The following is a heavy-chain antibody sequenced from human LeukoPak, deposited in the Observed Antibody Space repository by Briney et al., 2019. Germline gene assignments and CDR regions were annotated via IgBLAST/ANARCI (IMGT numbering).Heavy chain of an antibody. CDR2: IYYSGRT. CDR3: ARVAYGSSWFDP. Sequence: SETLSLTCIVSGGSISRYYWTWLRQPPGKGLEWIGYIYYSGRTTYNPSLKSRVTISIDTSKSQFSLTLTSVTAADTAVYYCARVAYGSSWFDPWGQGTLVIVSS. CDR1: GGSISRYY. D-gene: IGHD2-2*01. V-gene: IGHV4-59*01. J-gene: IGHJ5*02.